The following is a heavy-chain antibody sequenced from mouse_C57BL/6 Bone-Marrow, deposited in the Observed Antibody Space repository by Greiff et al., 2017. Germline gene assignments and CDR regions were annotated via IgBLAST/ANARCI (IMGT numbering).Heavy chain of an antibody. CDR2: ISSGSSTI. Sequence: EVQGVESGGGLVKPGGSLKLSCAASGFTFSDYGMHWVRQAPEKGLEWVAYISSGSSTIYYADTVQGRFTISRDNAKNTLFLQMTRLRAEDTAMYYCARGRRGFAYWGQGTLVTVSA. CDR1: GFTFSDYG. V-gene: IGHV5-17*01. J-gene: IGHJ3*01. CDR3: ARGRRGFAY.